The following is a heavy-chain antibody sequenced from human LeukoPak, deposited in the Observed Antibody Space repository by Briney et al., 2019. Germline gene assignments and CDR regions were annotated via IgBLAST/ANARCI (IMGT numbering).Heavy chain of an antibody. CDR3: AKSPLEGSGWYEYWFDP. D-gene: IGHD6-19*01. Sequence: PGGSLRLSCAASGFTFSGYGMHWVRQAPGKGLEWVAVISYDGSNKYYADSVKGRFTISRDNSKNTLYLQMNSLRAEDTAVYYCAKSPLEGSGWYEYWFDPWGQGTLVTVSS. CDR1: GFTFSGYG. J-gene: IGHJ5*02. CDR2: ISYDGSNK. V-gene: IGHV3-30*18.